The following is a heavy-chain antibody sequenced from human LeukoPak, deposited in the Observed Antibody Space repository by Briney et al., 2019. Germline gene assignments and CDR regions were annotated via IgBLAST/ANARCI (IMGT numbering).Heavy chain of an antibody. CDR2: IKQDGSEK. Sequence: PGGSLRLSCAASGFTFSSYWMSWVRQAPGKGLEWVANIKQDGSEKYYVDSVKGRLTISRDNAKKSVYLQMNSLRGEDTAMYYCATDGGPFDNWGQGTLVTVSS. J-gene: IGHJ4*02. D-gene: IGHD3-3*01. CDR3: ATDGGPFDN. V-gene: IGHV3-7*01. CDR1: GFTFSSYW.